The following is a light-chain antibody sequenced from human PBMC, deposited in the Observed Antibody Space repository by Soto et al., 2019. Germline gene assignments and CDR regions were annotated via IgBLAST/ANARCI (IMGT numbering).Light chain of an antibody. CDR2: DAS. CDR1: QSVSSY. J-gene: IGKJ5*01. CDR3: QQRSNWPIT. V-gene: IGKV3-11*01. Sequence: EIVLTESPATLSLSPGERARLSCRASQSVSSYLAWYQQKPGQAPRLLIYDASNRATGIPARFSGSGSGTDFTLTISSLEPEYFVVYYCQQRSNWPITFGQGTRLEIK.